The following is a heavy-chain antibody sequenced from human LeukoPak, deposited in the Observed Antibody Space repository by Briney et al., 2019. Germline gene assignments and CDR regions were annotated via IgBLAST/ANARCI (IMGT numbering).Heavy chain of an antibody. CDR1: GGSISSYY. D-gene: IGHD5-12*01. CDR2: VYYSGST. J-gene: IGHJ4*02. CDR3: ARSSGYDSPYYFDY. Sequence: SETLSLTCTVSGGSISSYYWSWIRQPPGKGLEWIGYVYYSGSTNCNPSLKSRVTISVDTSKNQFPLKLSPVTAADTAVYYCARSSGYDSPYYFDYWGQGTLVTVSS. V-gene: IGHV4-59*08.